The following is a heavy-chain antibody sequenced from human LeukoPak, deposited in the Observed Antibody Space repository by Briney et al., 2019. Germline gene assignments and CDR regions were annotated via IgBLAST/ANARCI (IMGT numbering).Heavy chain of an antibody. CDR2: IHDSGNT. CDR3: ARLGRTNGYPPKYYYGMDV. CDR1: GGSVRSYY. J-gene: IGHJ6*02. V-gene: IGHV4-59*08. D-gene: IGHD5-24*01. Sequence: PSETLSLTCSVSGGSVRSYYWTWIRQPPGKGLEWIGYIHDSGNTNYNPSLKGRVTISVDTSKNHLSLKVTSVTVADTALYYCARLGRTNGYPPKYYYGMDVWGQGTTVSASS.